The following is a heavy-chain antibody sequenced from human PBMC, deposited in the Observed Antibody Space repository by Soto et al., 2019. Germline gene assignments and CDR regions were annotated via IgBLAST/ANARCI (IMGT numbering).Heavy chain of an antibody. CDR1: GGYISSYY. CDR3: ASAFGSTMQSVF. CDR2: IYYSGST. J-gene: IGHJ4*01. V-gene: IGHV4-59*01. Sequence: SETLSLTCTVSGGYISSYYWTWIRQPPGKGLEWIGYIYYSGSTNYNPSLKSRVTMSIDTYKNQFSRKLSSVTAADTAVYYCASAFGSTMQSVFWGHGTMVTVS. D-gene: IGHD2-2*01.